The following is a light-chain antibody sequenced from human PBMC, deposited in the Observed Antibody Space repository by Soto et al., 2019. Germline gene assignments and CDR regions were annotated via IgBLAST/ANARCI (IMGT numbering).Light chain of an antibody. J-gene: IGLJ3*02. Sequence: QSVLTQPPSMSGAPGQRVTISCTGSSSNIGAGYDVHWYQHLPGTAPKLLIYGNTNRPSGVPDRFSGSKSGTSASLAITGIQAEDEADYYCQSHDSSLNSWVFGGGTKVTVL. CDR1: SSNIGAGYD. V-gene: IGLV1-40*01. CDR3: QSHDSSLNSWV. CDR2: GNT.